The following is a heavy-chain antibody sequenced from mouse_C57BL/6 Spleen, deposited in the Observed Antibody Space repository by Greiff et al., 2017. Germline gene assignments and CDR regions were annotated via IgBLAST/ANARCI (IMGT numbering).Heavy chain of an antibody. Sequence: EVQLVESGGGLVKPGGSLKLSCAASGFTFSDYGMHWVRQAPEKGLEWVGYISSGSGTTYYADTVKGRFTISGDNAKNTVFLQMTSLRSEDTAMYYCARPGTVGAFDDWGQGTTLTVSS. CDR2: ISSGSGTT. J-gene: IGHJ2*01. V-gene: IGHV5-17*01. CDR1: GFTFSDYG. CDR3: ARPGTVGAFDD. D-gene: IGHD1-1*01.